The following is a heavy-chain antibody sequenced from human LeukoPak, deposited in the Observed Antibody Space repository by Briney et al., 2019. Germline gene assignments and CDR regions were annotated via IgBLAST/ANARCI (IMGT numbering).Heavy chain of an antibody. V-gene: IGHV3-21*01. D-gene: IGHD3-9*01. CDR2: ISSSSSYI. J-gene: IGHJ1*01. CDR3: ARDILTGSQSRFQR. Sequence: GGSLRLSCAASGFTFSSYSMNWVRQAPGKGLEWVSSISSSSSYIYYADSVKGRFTISRDNAQNSLYLQMNSLRAKDTAVYYCARDILTGSQSRFQRWGQGTLVTVSS. CDR1: GFTFSSYS.